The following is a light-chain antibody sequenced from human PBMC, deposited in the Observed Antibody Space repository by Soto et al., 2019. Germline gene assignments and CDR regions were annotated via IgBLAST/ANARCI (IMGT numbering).Light chain of an antibody. CDR3: AAWDDSLYGGV. V-gene: IGLV1-47*02. CDR1: SSNLGTNY. CDR2: DNN. J-gene: IGLJ1*01. Sequence: QLVLTQPPSASGTPGQRVSISCSGSSSNLGTNYVYWYQQLPGTAPKLLIYDNNQRPSGVPDRFSGSKSGTSASLAISGLRSEDEAEYYCAAWDDSLYGGVFGTGTKLTVL.